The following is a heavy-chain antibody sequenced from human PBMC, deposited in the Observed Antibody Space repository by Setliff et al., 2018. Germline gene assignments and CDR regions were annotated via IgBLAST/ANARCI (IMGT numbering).Heavy chain of an antibody. V-gene: IGHV4-39*01. CDR3: ASCRYQVPYDY. Sequence: ETLSLTCTVPGGSISSISYYWGWIRQPPGKGLEWIGTVYDSGTTYYNPSLKSRVTIFVDTSKNQFSLNLNSVTAADTGVYYCASCRYQVPYDYWGQGILVTSPQ. D-gene: IGHD2-2*01. J-gene: IGHJ4*02. CDR1: GGSISSISYY. CDR2: VYDSGTT.